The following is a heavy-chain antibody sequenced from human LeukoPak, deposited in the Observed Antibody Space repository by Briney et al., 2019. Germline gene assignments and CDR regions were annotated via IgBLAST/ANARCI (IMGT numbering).Heavy chain of an antibody. CDR1: GFTFSSYA. CDR2: ITSGDDT. Sequence: GGSLRLSCAASGFTFSSYAMSWVRQAPGKGLEWVSGITSGDDTHYSDSVKGRFTISRDNSKNILYPQTNSLRAEDTAVYYCAKAFREYGSTSYSSFDIWGQGTLVTVSS. CDR3: AKAFREYGSTSYSSFDI. J-gene: IGHJ3*02. V-gene: IGHV3-23*01. D-gene: IGHD6-13*01.